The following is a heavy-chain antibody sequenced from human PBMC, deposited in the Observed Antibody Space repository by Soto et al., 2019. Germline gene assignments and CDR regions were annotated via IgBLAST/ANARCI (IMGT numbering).Heavy chain of an antibody. J-gene: IGHJ6*02. D-gene: IGHD1-26*01. CDR2: ISSSSSTI. CDR1: GFTFSSYS. Sequence: GGSLRLSCAASGFTFSSYSMNWVRQAPGKGLEWVSYISSSSSTIYYADSVKGRFTISRDNAKNSLYLQTNSLRDEDTAAYYCASSIGSYFYYYYGMDVWGQGTTVTVSS. V-gene: IGHV3-48*02. CDR3: ASSIGSYFYYYYGMDV.